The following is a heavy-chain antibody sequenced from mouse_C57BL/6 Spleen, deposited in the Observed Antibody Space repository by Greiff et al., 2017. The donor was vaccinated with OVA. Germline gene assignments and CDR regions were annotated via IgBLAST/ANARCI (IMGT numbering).Heavy chain of an antibody. J-gene: IGHJ1*03. V-gene: IGHV1-53*01. D-gene: IGHD1-1*01. CDR1: GYTFTSYW. CDR2: INPSNGGT. Sequence: QVQLQQPGTELVKPGASVKLSCKASGYTFTSYWMHWVKQRPGQGLEWIGNINPSNGGTNYNEKFKSKATLTVDKSASTAYMQLSSLTSEDSAVYYCARPPYYYGSRWYFDDWGTGTTVTVSS. CDR3: ARPPYYYGSRWYFDD.